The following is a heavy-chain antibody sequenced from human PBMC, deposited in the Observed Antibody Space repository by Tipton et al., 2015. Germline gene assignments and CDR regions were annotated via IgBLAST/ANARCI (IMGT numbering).Heavy chain of an antibody. CDR2: IYYSGST. J-gene: IGHJ4*02. D-gene: IGHD5-12*01. CDR3: ARDFGYSGYDHFDN. V-gene: IGHV4-39*07. CDR1: GGSISTSSYY. Sequence: TLSLTCTVSGGSISTSSYYWGWIRQPPGKGLEWIGSIYYSGSTFYSPSLKSRVTISVDTSKNQFSLKLSSVTAADTAVYYCARDFGYSGYDHFDNWGRGTLVTVSS.